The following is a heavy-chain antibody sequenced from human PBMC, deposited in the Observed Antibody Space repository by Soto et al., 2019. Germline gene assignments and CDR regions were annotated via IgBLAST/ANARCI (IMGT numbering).Heavy chain of an antibody. Sequence: GGSLRLSCAASGFTFSSYGMHWVRQAPGKGLEWVAVISYDGSNKYYADSVKGRFTISRDNSKNTLYLQMNSLRAEDTAVYYCAKDPLAVAGYYYYYMDVWGKGTTVTVSS. D-gene: IGHD6-19*01. J-gene: IGHJ6*03. CDR1: GFTFSSYG. CDR2: ISYDGSNK. CDR3: AKDPLAVAGYYYYYMDV. V-gene: IGHV3-30*18.